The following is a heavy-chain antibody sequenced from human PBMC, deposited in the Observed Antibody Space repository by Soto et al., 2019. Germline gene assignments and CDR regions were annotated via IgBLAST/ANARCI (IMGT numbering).Heavy chain of an antibody. Sequence: EVQLLESGGGLVQPGGSLRLSCAASGFTSSSYAMSWVRQAPGKGLEGVSAISGSGSNTYYADSVKGRFTISRDNSKNTLFLQMNSLRAEDTAVYYCAKALRYFDWLVRPWNAMDVWGQGTTVTVSS. CDR2: ISGSGSNT. V-gene: IGHV3-23*01. CDR1: GFTSSSYA. D-gene: IGHD3-9*01. J-gene: IGHJ6*02. CDR3: AKALRYFDWLVRPWNAMDV.